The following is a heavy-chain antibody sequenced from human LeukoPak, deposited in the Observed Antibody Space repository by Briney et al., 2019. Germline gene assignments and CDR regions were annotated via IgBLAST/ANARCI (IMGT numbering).Heavy chain of an antibody. J-gene: IGHJ3*02. Sequence: SVKVSCKASGGTFSSYAISWVRQAPGQGLEWMGGIIPIFGTANYAQKFQGRVTITTDESTNTAYMELSSLRSEDTAVYYCARENRVLRYFDWLPKSRNAFDIWGQGTMVTVSS. V-gene: IGHV1-69*05. CDR2: IIPIFGTA. CDR3: ARENRVLRYFDWLPKSRNAFDI. CDR1: GGTFSSYA. D-gene: IGHD3-9*01.